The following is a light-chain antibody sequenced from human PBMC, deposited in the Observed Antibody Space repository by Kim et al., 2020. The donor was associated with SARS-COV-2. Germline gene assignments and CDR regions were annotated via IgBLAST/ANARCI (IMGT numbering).Light chain of an antibody. CDR1: GLGDKY. J-gene: IGLJ3*02. V-gene: IGLV3-1*01. CDR2: QDI. CDR3: QTWDSGTAVM. Sequence: PGPKALISCSGDGLGDKYPFRFQQKPSHSPMLVIDQDIKRTSGIPERFSDSNSGNTATLTLSGTQAMDEADYYCQTWDSGTAVMFGGGTQLTVL.